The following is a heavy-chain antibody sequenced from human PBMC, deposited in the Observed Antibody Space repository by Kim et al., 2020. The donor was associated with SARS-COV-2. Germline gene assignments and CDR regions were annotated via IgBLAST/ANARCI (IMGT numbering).Heavy chain of an antibody. CDR3: AKDRGYVVPYYGMDV. V-gene: IGHV3-23*01. D-gene: IGHD6-25*01. Sequence: EAGKDRITIYRDNAKNTLYLKRNSLRAEDTAVYYCAKDRGYVVPYYGMDVWGQGTTVTVSS. J-gene: IGHJ6*02.